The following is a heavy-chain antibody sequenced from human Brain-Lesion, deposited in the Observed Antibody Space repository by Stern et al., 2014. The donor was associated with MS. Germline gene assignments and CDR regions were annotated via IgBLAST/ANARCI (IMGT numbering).Heavy chain of an antibody. V-gene: IGHV4-39*01. J-gene: IGHJ4*02. CDR1: GGSISSSTYY. CDR2: IYYSGFT. CDR3: ARHDSVPRPSQLYSARDRGPGYFDY. D-gene: IGHD1-26*01. Sequence: QLQLQESGPGLVKPSETLSLTCTVSGGSISSSTYYWAWIRQPPGKGLEWIGNIYYSGFTYYNPSLKSRVTISVDVSKNQFSLKLSSVTAADTAIYYCARHDSVPRPSQLYSARDRGPGYFDYWGQGTLVTGSS.